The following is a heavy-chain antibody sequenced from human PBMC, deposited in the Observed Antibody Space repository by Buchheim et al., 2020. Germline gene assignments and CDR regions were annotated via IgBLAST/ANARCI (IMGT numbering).Heavy chain of an antibody. CDR1: GFTFSSYW. D-gene: IGHD3-22*01. V-gene: IGHV3-7*01. Sequence: EVQLVESGGGLVQPGGSLRLSCAASGFTFSSYWMTWVRQAPGKGLEWVATIKPDGSEKYYVDSVKGRFTISSDNAKDSLYLQRNSLRAEDTAAYFCARDIEYYDSSRFDFWGHGTL. CDR2: IKPDGSEK. J-gene: IGHJ4*01. CDR3: ARDIEYYDSSRFDF.